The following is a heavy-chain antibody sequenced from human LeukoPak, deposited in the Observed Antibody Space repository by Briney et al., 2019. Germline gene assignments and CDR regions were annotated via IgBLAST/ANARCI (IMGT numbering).Heavy chain of an antibody. CDR2: ISGSCGGT. V-gene: IGHV3-23*01. CDR3: AKEDDFGNHFDY. CDR1: GFTFSSYA. J-gene: IGHJ4*02. D-gene: IGHD4-11*01. Sequence: PGGSLRLSCAASGFTFSSYAMTWVRQAPGKGLEWVSVISGSCGGTYYADSVTGRFIISRDNFKNTVYLQMNSLRAEDTAVYYCAKEDDFGNHFDYWGQGTLVTVSS.